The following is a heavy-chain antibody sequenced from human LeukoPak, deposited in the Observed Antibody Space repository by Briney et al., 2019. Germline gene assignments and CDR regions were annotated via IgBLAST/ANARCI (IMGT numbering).Heavy chain of an antibody. V-gene: IGHV1-24*01. CDR2: FDPEDGET. Sequence: ASVKVSCKVSGYTLTELSMHWVRQAPGKGLEWMGGFDPEDGETIYAQKFQGRVTMTEDTSTDTAYMELSSLRSEDTAVYYCATNGGSGSYRLVFDYWGQGTLVTVSS. CDR1: GYTLTELS. J-gene: IGHJ4*02. D-gene: IGHD3-10*01. CDR3: ATNGGSGSYRLVFDY.